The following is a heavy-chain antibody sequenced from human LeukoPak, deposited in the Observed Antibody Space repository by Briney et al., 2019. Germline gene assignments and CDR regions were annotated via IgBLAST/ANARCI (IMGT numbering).Heavy chain of an antibody. Sequence: TGGSLRLSCAASGFTVSNNYMTWVRQAPGKGLEWVSFIDASSTTMYYTDSVKGRFTISRDNAKNSLYLQMNSLKVEDTAIYYCARDNWVDCWGQGTLVTVSS. V-gene: IGHV3-11*01. J-gene: IGHJ5*01. CDR1: GFTVSNNY. CDR3: ARDNWVDC. CDR2: IDASSTTM.